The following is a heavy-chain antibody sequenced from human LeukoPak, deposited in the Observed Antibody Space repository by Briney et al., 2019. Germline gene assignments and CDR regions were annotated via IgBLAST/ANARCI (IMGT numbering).Heavy chain of an antibody. CDR3: ARAEAAASSLDY. D-gene: IGHD6-13*01. Sequence: GGSLRLSCAASGFTFSNYWMHWVRQAPGKGLEWVSSISSSSSYIYYADSVKGRFTISRDNAKNSLYLQMNSLRAEDTAVYYCARAEAAASSLDYWGQGTLVTVSS. CDR2: ISSSSSYI. V-gene: IGHV3-21*01. J-gene: IGHJ4*02. CDR1: GFTFSNYW.